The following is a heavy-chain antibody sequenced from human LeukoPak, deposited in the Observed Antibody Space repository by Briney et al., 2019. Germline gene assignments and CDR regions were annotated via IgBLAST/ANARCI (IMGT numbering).Heavy chain of an antibody. CDR3: ARGYVGKRGYSYGYDY. V-gene: IGHV1-69*04. D-gene: IGHD5-18*01. CDR1: GYTFSSYY. J-gene: IGHJ4*02. Sequence: HRAQVKVSCKASGYTFSSYYMHWVRQAPGQGLEWMGRIIPILGIANYAQKFQGRVTITADKSTSTAYMELSSLRSEDTAVYYCARGYVGKRGYSYGYDYWGQGTLVTVSS. CDR2: IIPILGIA.